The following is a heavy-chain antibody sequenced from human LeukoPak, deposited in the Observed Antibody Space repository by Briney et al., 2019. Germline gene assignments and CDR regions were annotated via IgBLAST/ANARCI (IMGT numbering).Heavy chain of an antibody. V-gene: IGHV3-23*01. CDR2: ISGSSGRT. J-gene: IGHJ4*02. CDR1: GFAFRDYP. CDR3: AKGGDSYGKSEY. D-gene: IGHD5-18*01. Sequence: PGGSLRLSCAASGFAFRDYPMSWVRQAPGKGLEWVSGISGSSGRTYYADSVKGRFTISRDNSKNTLFLQINSLRAEDTAVYYCAKGGDSYGKSEYWGRGILVIVSS.